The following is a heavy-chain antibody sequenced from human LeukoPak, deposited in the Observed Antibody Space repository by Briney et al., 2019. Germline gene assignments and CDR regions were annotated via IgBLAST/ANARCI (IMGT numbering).Heavy chain of an antibody. J-gene: IGHJ4*02. CDR3: AKDNVAATGRYFDY. D-gene: IGHD1-26*01. Sequence: PGGSLRLSCEASAFTFSNYAMHWVRQAPGKGLEWVALISYDGSHKYFADSVKGRFTISRDDSKNTLFLQMHSLRAEDTAVYYCAKDNVAATGRYFDYWGQGTLVTVSS. CDR1: AFTFSNYA. V-gene: IGHV3-30*18. CDR2: ISYDGSHK.